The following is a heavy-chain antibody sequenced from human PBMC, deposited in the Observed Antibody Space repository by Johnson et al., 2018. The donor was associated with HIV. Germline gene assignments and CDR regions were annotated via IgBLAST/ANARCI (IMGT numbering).Heavy chain of an antibody. CDR2: ISGSGGST. V-gene: IGHV3-23*04. CDR3: AKSTRGNWGSCFDI. D-gene: IGHD7-27*01. CDR1: GFTFSSYA. Sequence: VQLVESGGGVVQPGRSLRLSCAASGFTFSSYAMSWVRQAPGKGLEWVSAISGSGGSTYYADSVQGRFTISRDNAKNSLYLQMNSLRAEDTAVYYCAKSTRGNWGSCFDIWGQGTTVTVSS. J-gene: IGHJ3*02.